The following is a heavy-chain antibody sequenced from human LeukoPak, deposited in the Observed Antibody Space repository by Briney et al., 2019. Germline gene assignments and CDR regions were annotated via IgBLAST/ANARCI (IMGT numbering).Heavy chain of an antibody. D-gene: IGHD6-6*01. CDR2: ISGSGSST. V-gene: IGHV3-23*01. Sequence: GGSLRLSCTASGFTFSSFATTWVRQAPGKGLEWVSVISGSGSSTYYADSVKGRFSISRDNSKNTVYLQVNSLRVEDTAIYYCAKVIGARPFDPWGQGTLVTVSS. CDR1: GFTFSSFA. J-gene: IGHJ5*02. CDR3: AKVIGARPFDP.